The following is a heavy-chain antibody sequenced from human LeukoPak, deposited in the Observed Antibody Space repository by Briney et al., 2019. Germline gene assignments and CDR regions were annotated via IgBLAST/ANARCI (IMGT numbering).Heavy chain of an antibody. CDR3: AKSESDYYDSSDSY. CDR2: ISGSGGST. CDR1: GFTFSSYA. V-gene: IGHV3-23*01. D-gene: IGHD3-22*01. J-gene: IGHJ4*02. Sequence: SGGSLRFSCAASGFTFSSYAMSWVRQAPGKGLEWVSAISGSGGSTYYADSVKGRFTISRDNSKNTLYLQMNSLRAEDTAVYYCAKSESDYYDSSDSYWGQGTLVTVSS.